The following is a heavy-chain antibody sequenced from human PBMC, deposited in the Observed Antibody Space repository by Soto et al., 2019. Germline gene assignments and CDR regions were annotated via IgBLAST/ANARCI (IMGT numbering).Heavy chain of an antibody. CDR3: ARALGYCSGGSCYEFDY. CDR1: GGTFSSYA. D-gene: IGHD2-15*01. Sequence: SVKVSCKASGGTFSSYAISWVRQAPGQGLEWMGGIIPIFGTANYAQKFQGRVTITADESTSTAYMELSSLRSEDTAVYYCARALGYCSGGSCYEFDYWGQGTLVTVSS. V-gene: IGHV1-69*13. J-gene: IGHJ4*02. CDR2: IIPIFGTA.